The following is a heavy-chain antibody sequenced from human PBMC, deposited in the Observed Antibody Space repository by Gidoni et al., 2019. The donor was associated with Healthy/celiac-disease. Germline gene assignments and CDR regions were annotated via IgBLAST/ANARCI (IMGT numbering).Heavy chain of an antibody. V-gene: IGHV1-69*01. D-gene: IGHD2-21*02. Sequence: QVQLVQSGAEVKKPGSSVKVPCKASGGNFSSYAISWVRQAPGQGLEWMGGIIPIFGTANYAQKFQGRVTITADESTSTAYMELSSLRSEDTAVYYCARGRRLAYCGGDCYSRFDYWGQGTLVTVSS. J-gene: IGHJ4*02. CDR1: GGNFSSYA. CDR3: ARGRRLAYCGGDCYSRFDY. CDR2: IIPIFGTA.